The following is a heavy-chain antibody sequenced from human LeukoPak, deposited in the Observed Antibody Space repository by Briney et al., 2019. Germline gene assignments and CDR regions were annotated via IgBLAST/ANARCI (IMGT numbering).Heavy chain of an antibody. CDR2: IYYSGST. Sequence: SETLSLTCTVSGGSINSYYWSWIRQPPGKGLEWIGYIYYSGSTYSNPSLKSRVTISLDTSKNQFSLRLSSVTAADTAVYYCAREIDTSGYYDYWGQGTLVTVSS. V-gene: IGHV4-59*01. CDR3: AREIDTSGYYDY. D-gene: IGHD3-22*01. J-gene: IGHJ4*02. CDR1: GGSINSYY.